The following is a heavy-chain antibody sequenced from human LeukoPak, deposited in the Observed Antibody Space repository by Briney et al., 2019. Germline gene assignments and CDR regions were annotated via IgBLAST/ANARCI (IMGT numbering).Heavy chain of an antibody. D-gene: IGHD3-22*01. V-gene: IGHV3-23*01. CDR3: AKDMYYYDSTGYYWGPYFDY. CDR1: GFTFSSYA. Sequence: GGSLRLSCAASGFTFSSYAMSWVRQAPGKGLEWVSAISGGGGSTYYADSVKGRFTISRDNSKNTLYLQMNSLRAEDTAVYYCAKDMYYYDSTGYYWGPYFDYWGQGTLVTVSS. J-gene: IGHJ4*02. CDR2: ISGGGGST.